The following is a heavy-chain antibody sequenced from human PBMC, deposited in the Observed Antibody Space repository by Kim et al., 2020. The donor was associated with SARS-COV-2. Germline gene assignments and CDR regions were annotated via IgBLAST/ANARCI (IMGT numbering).Heavy chain of an antibody. Sequence: GGSLRLSCTSSGFTFGDYAWSWFRQAPGKGLEWVGCIKNRAYGGTAEYAATVKGRFIISRDDSKSIAYLQINSLKTEDTAVYYCTRVEYGTATSFDPWGQGALVIVSS. V-gene: IGHV3-49*03. CDR2: IKNRAYGGTA. CDR3: TRVEYGTATSFDP. J-gene: IGHJ5*02. CDR1: GFTFGDYA. D-gene: IGHD3-10*01.